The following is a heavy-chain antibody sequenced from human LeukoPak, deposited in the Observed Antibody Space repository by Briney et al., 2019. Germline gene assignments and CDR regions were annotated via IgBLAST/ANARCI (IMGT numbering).Heavy chain of an antibody. CDR1: GYTFTSYD. D-gene: IGHD6-13*01. V-gene: IGHV1-8*01. Sequence: ASVKVSCKASGYTFTSYDINWVRQATGQGLEWMGWMNPNSGNTGYAQKFQGRVTMTRNTSISTAYMELSSLRSEDTAVYYCARGRNLYSRSWYGRVLSFEIFDYWGQGTLVTVSS. CDR3: ARGRNLYSRSWYGRVLSFEIFDY. J-gene: IGHJ4*02. CDR2: MNPNSGNT.